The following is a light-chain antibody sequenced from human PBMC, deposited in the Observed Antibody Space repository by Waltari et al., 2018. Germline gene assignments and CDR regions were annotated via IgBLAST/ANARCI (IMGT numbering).Light chain of an antibody. CDR1: TSDVGVYHY. V-gene: IGLV2-11*02. CDR3: CSYAGSYTYV. J-gene: IGLJ1*01. CDR2: DVS. Sequence: QSALPQPRSVSGSPGQSVPIPRTGTTSDVGVYHYVSWFQQHPGKAPKPIIYDVSSRPSGVPDRFSGSKSDNTASLTISGLQAEDEADYYCCSYAGSYTYVFGSGTKVTVL.